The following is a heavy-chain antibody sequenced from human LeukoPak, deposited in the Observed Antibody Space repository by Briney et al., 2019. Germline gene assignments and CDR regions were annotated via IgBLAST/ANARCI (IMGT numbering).Heavy chain of an antibody. Sequence: EASVKVSCKASGYTFTSYGISWVRQAPGQGLEWMGWMNPNSGNTGYAQKFQGRVTITRNTSISTAYMELSSLRSEDTDVYYCASCLSSSCPGLDPWGQGTLVTVSS. CDR2: MNPNSGNT. CDR3: ASCLSSSCPGLDP. J-gene: IGHJ5*02. D-gene: IGHD6-13*01. V-gene: IGHV1-8*03. CDR1: GYTFTSYG.